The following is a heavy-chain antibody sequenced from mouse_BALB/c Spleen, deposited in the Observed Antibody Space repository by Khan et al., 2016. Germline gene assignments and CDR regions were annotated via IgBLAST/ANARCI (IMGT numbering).Heavy chain of an antibody. J-gene: IGHJ2*01. CDR1: GFDFSRYW. CDR3: ARLHYYGYMNY. D-gene: IGHD1-2*01. CDR2: INPDSSTI. Sequence: EVKLLESGGDLVQPGGSLKLSCAASGFDFSRYWMSWVRQAPGKGLEWIGEINPDSSTINYTPSLKDKFIISRDNAKNTLYLQMSKVRSEDTALXYYARLHYYGYMNYWGQGTTLTVSS. V-gene: IGHV4-1*02.